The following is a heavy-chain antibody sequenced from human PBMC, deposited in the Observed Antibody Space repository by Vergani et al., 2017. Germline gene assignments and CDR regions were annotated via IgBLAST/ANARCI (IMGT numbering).Heavy chain of an antibody. J-gene: IGHJ6*02. D-gene: IGHD5-12*01. CDR2: ISGSGGST. Sequence: EVQLLESGGDLVQPGGSLRLSCAASGFTFNHYAMNWVRQAPGKGLEWVSGISGSGGSTYYAGSVKGRFTISRDSSKNTLYLQMNSLRAGDTTVYYCAKANPLNSGYDYLYYYHAMDFWGQGTTVTVSS. V-gene: IGHV3-23*01. CDR3: AKANPLNSGYDYLYYYHAMDF. CDR1: GFTFNHYA.